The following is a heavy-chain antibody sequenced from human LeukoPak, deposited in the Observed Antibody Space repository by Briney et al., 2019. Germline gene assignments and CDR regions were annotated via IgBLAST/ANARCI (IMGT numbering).Heavy chain of an antibody. CDR2: INHSGST. J-gene: IGHJ3*02. D-gene: IGHD6-19*01. V-gene: IGHV4-34*01. CDR3: AKGGWSLDI. CDR1: GGSFSGYY. Sequence: SETLSLTCAVCGGSFSGYYWSWIRQPPGKGLEWIGEINHSGSTNYNPSLKSRVTISVDTSKNQFSLKLSSVTAADTAVYYCAKGGWSLDIWGQGTMVTVSS.